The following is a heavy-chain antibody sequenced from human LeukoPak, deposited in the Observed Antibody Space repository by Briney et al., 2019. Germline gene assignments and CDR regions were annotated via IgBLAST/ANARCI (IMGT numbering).Heavy chain of an antibody. D-gene: IGHD3-22*01. CDR1: GGSVSSGSYY. J-gene: IGHJ4*02. CDR2: IYYSGST. CDR3: ARLNYYDSRGYYGFDY. Sequence: PSETLSLTCTVSGGSVSSGSYYWSWIRQPPGKGLEWIGYIYYSGSTNYNPSLKSRVTISVDTSKNQFSLKLRSVTAADTAVYYCARLNYYDSRGYYGFDYWGQGTLVTVSS. V-gene: IGHV4-61*01.